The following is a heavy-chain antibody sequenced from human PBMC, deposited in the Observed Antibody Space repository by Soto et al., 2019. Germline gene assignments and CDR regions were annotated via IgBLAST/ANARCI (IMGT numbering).Heavy chain of an antibody. D-gene: IGHD2-21*02. Sequence: GGSRRLSCAASGFTFSSYAMHWVRQAPGKGLEWVAVISYDGSNKYYADSVKGRFTISRDNSKNTLYLQMNSLRAEDTAVYYCARDPVAYCGGDCRTFDYWGQGTLVTVSS. CDR1: GFTFSSYA. CDR2: ISYDGSNK. J-gene: IGHJ4*02. CDR3: ARDPVAYCGGDCRTFDY. V-gene: IGHV3-30-3*01.